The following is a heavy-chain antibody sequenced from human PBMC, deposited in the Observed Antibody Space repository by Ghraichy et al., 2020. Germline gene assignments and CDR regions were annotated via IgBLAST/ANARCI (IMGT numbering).Heavy chain of an antibody. D-gene: IGHD4-11*01. CDR2: IYPGDSDT. CDR1: GYTFTTYW. CDR3: ARQTVNTPPRFDA. J-gene: IGHJ5*02. Sequence: GESLNISCEASGYTFTTYWIAWVRLVPGKGLEWVGAIYPGDSDTVYSPSFQGQVIISPDKSLTTAFLQWNSLGASDTAIYVWARQTVNTPPRFDAWGQGTQVTVSS. V-gene: IGHV5-51*01.